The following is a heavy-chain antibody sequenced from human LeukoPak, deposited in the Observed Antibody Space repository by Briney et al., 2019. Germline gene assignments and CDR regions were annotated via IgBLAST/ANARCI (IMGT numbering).Heavy chain of an antibody. Sequence: GGSLRLSCTASGFAFNKYWVHWVRQVPGKGLVWVSRINGDGSSTMYADSVKGRFTISRDNAKNTLYLQMNSLRAEDTAVYYCAKTDSTIPNLLDVWGQGTTVTVSS. CDR2: INGDGSST. D-gene: IGHD1-14*01. V-gene: IGHV3-74*03. CDR3: AKTDSTIPNLLDV. CDR1: GFAFNKYW. J-gene: IGHJ6*02.